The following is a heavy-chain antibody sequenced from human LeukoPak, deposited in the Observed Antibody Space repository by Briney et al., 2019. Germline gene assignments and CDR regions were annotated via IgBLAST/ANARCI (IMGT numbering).Heavy chain of an antibody. CDR2: ISGDISII. J-gene: IGHJ4*02. V-gene: IGHV3-48*02. D-gene: IGHD1-1*01. Sequence: GGSLRLSCAASRFIFSGYSMNWVRQAPGRGLEWISYISGDISIISYADSVKGRFTISRDNAKNSLYLQMNRLRDDDTAVYYCVSDYDWAFDYWGQGTLVTVSS. CDR3: VSDYDWAFDY. CDR1: RFIFSGYS.